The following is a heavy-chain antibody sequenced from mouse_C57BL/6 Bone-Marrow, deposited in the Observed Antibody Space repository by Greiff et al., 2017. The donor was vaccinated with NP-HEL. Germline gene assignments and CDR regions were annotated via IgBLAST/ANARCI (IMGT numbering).Heavy chain of an antibody. CDR1: GYAFRSYW. D-gene: IGHD1-1*01. Sequence: QVQLQQSGAELVKPGASVKISCKASGYAFRSYWMNWVKERPGKGLEWIGQIYPGDGDIKYNGRLRGKATLTADKSSSTAYMQVSSLTSEDSAVYFCARGDYGSSRFGYAMDYWGQGTSVTVSS. CDR3: ARGDYGSSRFGYAMDY. V-gene: IGHV1-80*01. CDR2: IYPGDGDI. J-gene: IGHJ4*01.